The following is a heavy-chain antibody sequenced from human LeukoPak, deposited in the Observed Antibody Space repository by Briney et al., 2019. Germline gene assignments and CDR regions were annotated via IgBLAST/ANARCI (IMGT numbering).Heavy chain of an antibody. Sequence: GGSLRLSRAASGFTVSSNYMSWVRQAPGKGLERVSVIYSSGSTYYADSVKGRFTISRDNSKNTLYLQMNSLRAEDTAVYYCARLQAAGSLIYWGQGTLVTVSS. D-gene: IGHD6-13*01. CDR3: ARLQAAGSLIY. CDR1: GFTVSSNY. J-gene: IGHJ4*02. CDR2: IYSSGST. V-gene: IGHV3-66*01.